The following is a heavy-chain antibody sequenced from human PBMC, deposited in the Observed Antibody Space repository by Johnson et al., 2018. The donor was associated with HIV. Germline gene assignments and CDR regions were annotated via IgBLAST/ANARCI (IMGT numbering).Heavy chain of an antibody. D-gene: IGHD1-26*01. J-gene: IGHJ3*01. CDR3: AREGARAGAATEALDL. Sequence: QEQLVESGGGVVQPGRSLRLACVASGFTFNRYGLHWVRQAPGKGLEWVATTSFDERGKHYTDSVNGRFTISRDNSKNALYLQLNSLRPEDTAVYYCAREGARAGAATEALDLWGQGTMVIVSS. V-gene: IGHV3-30*04. CDR2: TSFDERGK. CDR1: GFTFNRYG.